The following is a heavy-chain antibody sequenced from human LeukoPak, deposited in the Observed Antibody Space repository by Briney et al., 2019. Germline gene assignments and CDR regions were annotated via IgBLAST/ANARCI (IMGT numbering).Heavy chain of an antibody. CDR2: ISGSGGST. D-gene: IGHD3-3*01. Sequence: GGSLRLSCAASGFTFSSYAMSWVRQAPGKGLEWVSAISGSGGSTYYADSVKGRFTISRDNSKNTLYLQMNRLRAEDTAVYYCAKGIRFLEWLLADYWGQGTLVTVSS. CDR1: GFTFSSYA. J-gene: IGHJ4*02. V-gene: IGHV3-23*01. CDR3: AKGIRFLEWLLADY.